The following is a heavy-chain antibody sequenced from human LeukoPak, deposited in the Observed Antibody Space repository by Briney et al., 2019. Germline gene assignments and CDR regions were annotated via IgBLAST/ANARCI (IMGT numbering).Heavy chain of an antibody. J-gene: IGHJ4*02. D-gene: IGHD2-21*01. CDR3: VRDNPRCCGVIPANIDDY. V-gene: IGHV3-48*01. CDR1: GFTFTDYG. Sequence: GGSLRLSCATSGFTFTDYGINWVRQAPGKGLEWVSYISNSAILYADSVRGRFTISRDNAKNSLHLQMNSLRAEDTAVYYCVRDNPRCCGVIPANIDDYWGQGTLVTVSS. CDR2: ISNSAI.